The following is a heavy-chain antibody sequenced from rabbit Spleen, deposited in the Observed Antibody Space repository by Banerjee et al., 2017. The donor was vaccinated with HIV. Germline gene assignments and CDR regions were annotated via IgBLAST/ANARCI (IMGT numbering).Heavy chain of an antibody. J-gene: IGHJ6*01. D-gene: IGHD8-1*01. Sequence: QSLEESGGGLVQPEGSLALTCKASGFSFSSSDYICWVRQAPGKGLEWIGCIFSSSDITWYATWAKGRFTISKTSSTTVTLQMTSLTDADTATYFCARDTGSSFSSYGMDLWGQGTLVTVS. CDR1: GFSFSSSDY. CDR2: IFSSSDIT. CDR3: ARDTGSSFSSYGMDL. V-gene: IGHV1S40*01.